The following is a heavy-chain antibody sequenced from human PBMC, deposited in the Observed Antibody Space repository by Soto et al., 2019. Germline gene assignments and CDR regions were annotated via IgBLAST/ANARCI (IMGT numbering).Heavy chain of an antibody. J-gene: IGHJ4*02. Sequence: QVQLVQSGAEVAKRGSSVKVSCKTSGSTFSSFAISWVRQAPGQGLEWMGGIIPIFATPTYAQRFQGRVTITADVSTRTVCMELSSLRSDDTAVYYCARDVRRGDYDSSGYFQFDYWGQGTLLTVSS. CDR2: IIPIFATP. CDR1: GSTFSSFA. V-gene: IGHV1-69*01. D-gene: IGHD3-22*01. CDR3: ARDVRRGDYDSSGYFQFDY.